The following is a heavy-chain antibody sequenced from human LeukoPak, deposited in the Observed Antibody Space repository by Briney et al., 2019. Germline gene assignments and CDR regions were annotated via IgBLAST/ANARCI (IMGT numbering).Heavy chain of an antibody. D-gene: IGHD3-22*01. CDR3: ARGNYYYDSSGYYYGEYFQH. Sequence: GGSLRLSCAASGFTFSSYGMHWVRQAPGKGLEWVAVISYDGSNKYYADSVKGRFTISRDNSKNTLYLQMNSLRAEDTAVYYCARGNYYYDSSGYYYGEYFQHWGQGTLVTVSS. V-gene: IGHV3-30*03. CDR1: GFTFSSYG. J-gene: IGHJ1*01. CDR2: ISYDGSNK.